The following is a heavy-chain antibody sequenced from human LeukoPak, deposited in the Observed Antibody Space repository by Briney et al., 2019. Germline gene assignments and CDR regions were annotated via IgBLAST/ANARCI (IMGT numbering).Heavy chain of an antibody. V-gene: IGHV4-34*01. D-gene: IGHD2-2*01. CDR3: ARYVDTSAPFDY. Sequence: PSETLSLTCAVYGGSFSGYYWSWIRQPPGKGLEWIGEINHSGSTNYNPSLKSRVTISVDTSKNQFSLKLSSVTAADTAVYYCARYVDTSAPFDYWGQGTLVTVSS. CDR2: INHSGST. J-gene: IGHJ4*02. CDR1: GGSFSGYY.